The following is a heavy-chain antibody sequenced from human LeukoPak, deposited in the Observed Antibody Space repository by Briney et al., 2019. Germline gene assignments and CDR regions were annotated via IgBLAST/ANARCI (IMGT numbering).Heavy chain of an antibody. D-gene: IGHD7-27*01. CDR3: ARDPSNWGGYFDD. V-gene: IGHV4-39*07. Sequence: KPSETLSLTCTVSGGSISSSSYYWGWIRQPPGKGLEWIGSIYYSGSTYYNPSLKSRVTISVDTSKNQFSLKLSSVTAADTAVYYCARDPSNWGGYFDDWGQGTQVTVSS. CDR1: GGSISSSSYY. CDR2: IYYSGST. J-gene: IGHJ4*02.